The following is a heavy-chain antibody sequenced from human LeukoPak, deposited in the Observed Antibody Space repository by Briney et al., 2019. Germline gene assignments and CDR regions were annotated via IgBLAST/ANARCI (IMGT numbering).Heavy chain of an antibody. CDR3: AKPRGGDSWAFDV. CDR1: GLTFSSYG. CDR2: ISYDGRDK. J-gene: IGHJ3*01. D-gene: IGHD2-21*02. Sequence: SGGSLRLSCAASGLTFSSYGMHWVRQAPGKGLEWVAGISYDGRDKYYADSVKGRFTISRDNSKNTLNLQMNSLRAEDTAVYYCAKPRGGDSWAFDVWGQGTMVTVSS. V-gene: IGHV3-30*18.